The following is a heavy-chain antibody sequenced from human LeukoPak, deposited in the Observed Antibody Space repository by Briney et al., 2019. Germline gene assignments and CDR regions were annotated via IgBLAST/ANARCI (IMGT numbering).Heavy chain of an antibody. CDR3: ARDGGAPDDY. CDR2: ISSSGSTI. Sequence: PEGSLRLSCAASGFTFSSYSMNWIRQAPGKGLEWVSYISSSGSTIYYADSVKGRFTNSRDNAKNSLYLQMNSLRAEDTAVYYCARDGGAPDDYWGQGTLVTVSS. D-gene: IGHD3-3*01. J-gene: IGHJ4*02. CDR1: GFTFSSYS. V-gene: IGHV3-48*04.